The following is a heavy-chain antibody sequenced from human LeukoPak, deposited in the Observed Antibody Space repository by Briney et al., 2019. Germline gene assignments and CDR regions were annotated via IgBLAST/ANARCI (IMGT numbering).Heavy chain of an antibody. CDR3: ARGEYYGSGSYRSPVDY. CDR1: GGTFSSYA. D-gene: IGHD3-10*01. CDR2: IIPIFGTA. Sequence: ASVKVSCKASGGTFSSYAISWVRQAPGQGLEWIGGIIPIFGTANYAQKFQGRVTITTDESTSTAYMELSSLRSEDTAVYYCARGEYYGSGSYRSPVDYWGQGTLVTVSS. J-gene: IGHJ4*02. V-gene: IGHV1-69*05.